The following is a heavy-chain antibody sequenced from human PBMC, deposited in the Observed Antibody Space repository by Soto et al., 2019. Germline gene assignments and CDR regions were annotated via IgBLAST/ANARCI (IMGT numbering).Heavy chain of an antibody. CDR3: ARAGSYGSYYYYGMDV. CDR1: GFTFGSYS. V-gene: IGHV3-21*01. D-gene: IGHD5-18*01. J-gene: IGHJ6*02. Sequence: PGGSLRLSCAASGFTFGSYSMNWVRQAPGKGLEWVSSISSSSSYIYYADSVKGRFTISRDNAKNSLYLQMNSLRAEDTAVYYCARAGSYGSYYYYGMDVWGQGTTVTVSS. CDR2: ISSSSSYI.